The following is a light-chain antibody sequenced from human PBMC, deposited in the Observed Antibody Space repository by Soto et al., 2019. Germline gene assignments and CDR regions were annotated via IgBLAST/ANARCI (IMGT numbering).Light chain of an antibody. CDR2: DAF. Sequence: EIVLTQSPATLSLSPGERATLSCRASQSVSSNLAWYQQKSGQAPRLLIYDAFNRATGIPARFSGSGSGTDFTLTISSLEPEDFAVYYCQRGDTFGQGTRLEIK. V-gene: IGKV3-11*01. CDR1: QSVSSN. CDR3: QRGDT. J-gene: IGKJ5*01.